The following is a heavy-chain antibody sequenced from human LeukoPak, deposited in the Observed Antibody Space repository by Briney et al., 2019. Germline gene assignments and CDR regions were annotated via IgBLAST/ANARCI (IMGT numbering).Heavy chain of an antibody. CDR1: GGSISSYY. D-gene: IGHD6-19*01. V-gene: IGHV4-59*08. Sequence: SETLSLTCTVSGGSISSYYWSWIRQPPGKGPEWIGYIYYSGSTNYNPSLKSRVTISVDTSKNQFSLKLSSVTAADTAVYYCARSPADSSGWYWFDPWGQGTLVTVSS. CDR3: ARSPADSSGWYWFDP. CDR2: IYYSGST. J-gene: IGHJ5*02.